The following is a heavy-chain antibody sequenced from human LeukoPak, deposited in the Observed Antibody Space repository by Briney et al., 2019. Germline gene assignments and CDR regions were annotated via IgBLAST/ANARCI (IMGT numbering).Heavy chain of an antibody. CDR1: GFTVSSNY. Sequence: GGSLRLSCAASGFTVSSNYMSWVRQAPGKGLEWVSVIYSGGSTYYADSVKGRFTISRDNSKNTLYLQMNSLRAEDTAVYYCARESELAYCGGDCYPENYFDYWGQGTLVTVSS. D-gene: IGHD2-21*02. CDR2: IYSGGST. CDR3: ARESELAYCGGDCYPENYFDY. J-gene: IGHJ4*02. V-gene: IGHV3-66*01.